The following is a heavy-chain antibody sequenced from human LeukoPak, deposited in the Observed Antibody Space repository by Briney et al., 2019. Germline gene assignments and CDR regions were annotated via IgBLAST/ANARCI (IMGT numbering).Heavy chain of an antibody. CDR2: IYTSGST. D-gene: IGHD6-19*01. J-gene: IGHJ4*02. V-gene: IGHV4-61*02. CDR3: ARPNQWLVPYFFDS. CDR1: GGSISSGSYY. Sequence: SETLSLTCTVSGGSISSGSYYWSWIRQPAGKGLEWIGRIYTSGSTNYNPSLKSRVTISVDTSKNQFSLKLTSVTPADAAVYYCARPNQWLVPYFFDSWGQGYMVTVSS.